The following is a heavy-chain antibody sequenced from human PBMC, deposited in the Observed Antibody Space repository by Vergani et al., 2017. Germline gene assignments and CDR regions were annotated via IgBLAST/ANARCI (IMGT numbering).Heavy chain of an antibody. CDR3: ARDLVAVADY. Sequence: QVQLVQSGAEVKKPGSSVTVSCKASGGTFSSYTISWVRQAPGQGLEWMGRIIPILGIANYAQKFQGRVTITADKSTSTAYMELSSLRSEDTAVYYCARDLVAVADYWGQGTLVTVSS. CDR1: GGTFSSYT. V-gene: IGHV1-69*08. J-gene: IGHJ4*02. CDR2: IIPILGIA. D-gene: IGHD6-19*01.